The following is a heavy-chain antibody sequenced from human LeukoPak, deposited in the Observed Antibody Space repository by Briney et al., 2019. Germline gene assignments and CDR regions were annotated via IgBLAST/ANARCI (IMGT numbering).Heavy chain of an antibody. V-gene: IGHV3-9*01. J-gene: IGHJ4*02. CDR1: GFTFDDYA. CDR2: ISWNSGSI. CDR3: AKDPLHCSGGSCYSGGLY. D-gene: IGHD2-15*01. Sequence: GGSLRLSCAASGFTFDDYAMHWVRQAPGKGLEWVSGISWNSGSIGYADSVKGRFTISRDNAKNSLYLQMNSLRAEDTALYYCAKDPLHCSGGSCYSGGLYWGQGTLATVSS.